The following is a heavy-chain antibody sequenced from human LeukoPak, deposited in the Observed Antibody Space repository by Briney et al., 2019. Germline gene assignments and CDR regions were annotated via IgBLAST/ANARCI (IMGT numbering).Heavy chain of an antibody. J-gene: IGHJ5*02. Sequence: SETLSLTCTVSGGSISSGDYYWSWIRQPPGKGLEWIGYIYYSGSTYYNPSLKSRVTISVDTSKNQFSLKLSSVTAADTAVYYCARNRITIFGVGGWFDPWGQGTLVSVSS. CDR1: GGSISSGDYY. CDR2: IYYSGST. V-gene: IGHV4-30-4*08. CDR3: ARNRITIFGVGGWFDP. D-gene: IGHD3-3*01.